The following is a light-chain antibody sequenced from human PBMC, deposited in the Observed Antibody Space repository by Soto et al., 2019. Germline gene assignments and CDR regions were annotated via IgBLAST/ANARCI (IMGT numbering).Light chain of an antibody. CDR3: QQYNTWHRT. CDR2: HSS. J-gene: IGKJ1*01. Sequence: IVMTQSPGTLSLSPGDGATLSCRASQSITSHLAWYQQKPGQAPRLLIYHSSTRATGIPTRFSGSGSGTDFTLTISSLQSEDFAVYYCQQYNTWHRTFGQGTKVDIK. CDR1: QSITSH. V-gene: IGKV3-15*01.